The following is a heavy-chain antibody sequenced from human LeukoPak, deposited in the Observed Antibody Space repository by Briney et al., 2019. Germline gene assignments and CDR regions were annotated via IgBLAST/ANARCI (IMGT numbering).Heavy chain of an antibody. Sequence: SETLSLTCAVSGGSISSGDYPWSWIRQPPGKGLEWIGYIFHTGHTSYNPSLKSRVTISVDMSRNQLSLKLSSVTAADTAVYYCARGFYGSGSQFDYWGQGTLVTVSS. CDR1: GGSISSGDYP. CDR2: IFHTGHT. V-gene: IGHV4-30-2*01. CDR3: ARGFYGSGSQFDY. J-gene: IGHJ4*02. D-gene: IGHD3-10*01.